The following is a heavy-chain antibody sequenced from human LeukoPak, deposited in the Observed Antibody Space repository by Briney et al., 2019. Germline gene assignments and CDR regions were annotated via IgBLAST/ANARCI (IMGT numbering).Heavy chain of an antibody. CDR3: ARDSNWGFQ. J-gene: IGHJ4*02. CDR1: GGSFNFYF. D-gene: IGHD7-27*01. CDR2: IDNRGST. Sequence: SETLSLTCTVSGGSFNFYFWYWIRQPSGKGLEWLADIDNRGSTQYNPSLRGRGTISVDTSRNHVSLRLTSVTAADTAVYFCARDSNWGFQWGPGTLVTVSS. V-gene: IGHV4-34*01.